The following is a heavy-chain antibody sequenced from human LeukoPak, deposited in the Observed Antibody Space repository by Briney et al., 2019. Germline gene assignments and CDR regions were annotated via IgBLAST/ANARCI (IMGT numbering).Heavy chain of an antibody. CDR2: IYHSGST. V-gene: IGHV4-38-2*01. Sequence: SETLSLTCAVSGYSISSGYYWGWIRQPPGEGLEWIGSIYHSGSTYYNPSLKSRVTISVDTSKNQFSLKLSSVTAADTAVYYCASPESYYDFWSGYFGYWGQGTLVTVSS. D-gene: IGHD3-3*01. J-gene: IGHJ4*02. CDR3: ASPESYYDFWSGYFGY. CDR1: GYSISSGYY.